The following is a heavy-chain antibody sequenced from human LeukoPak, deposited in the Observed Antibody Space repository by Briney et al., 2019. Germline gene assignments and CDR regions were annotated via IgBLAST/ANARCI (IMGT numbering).Heavy chain of an antibody. D-gene: IGHD3-22*01. CDR1: GYTFTSYG. CDR3: ASAQNYYDSSGYWEPDAFDI. CDR2: ISAYNGNT. J-gene: IGHJ3*02. V-gene: IGHV1-18*01. Sequence: PGASVKVSCKASGYTFTSYGISWVRQAPGQGLEWMGWISAYNGNTNYAQKLQGRVTMTTDTSTSTAYMELSSLRSEDTAVYYCASAQNYYDSSGYWEPDAFDIWGQGTMVTVSS.